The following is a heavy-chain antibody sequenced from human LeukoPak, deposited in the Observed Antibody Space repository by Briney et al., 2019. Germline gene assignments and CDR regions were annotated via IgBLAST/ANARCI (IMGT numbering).Heavy chain of an antibody. CDR3: ARVRDMAFFYDSSGYPDAFDI. D-gene: IGHD3-22*01. Sequence: SETLSLTCTVSGGSISSSSYYWGWIRQPPGKGLEWIGSIYYSGSTYYNPSLKSRVTVSVDTSKNQFSLKLSSVTAADTAVYYCARVRDMAFFYDSSGYPDAFDIWGQGTMVTVSS. CDR2: IYYSGST. J-gene: IGHJ3*02. CDR1: GGSISSSSYY. V-gene: IGHV4-39*07.